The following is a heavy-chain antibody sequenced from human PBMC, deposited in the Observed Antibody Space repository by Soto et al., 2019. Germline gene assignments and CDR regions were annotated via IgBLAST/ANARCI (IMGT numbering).Heavy chain of an antibody. CDR2: VYSGGST. V-gene: IGHV3-53*01. CDR3: ARMGDYARALNY. Sequence: HPGGSLRLSCAASGFTVSSNFMSWVRQAPGKGLEWVSVVYSGGSTYFADPVKGRFTISRDNSKNTLYLQMNSLRAEDTAVYYCARMGDYARALNYWGQGTLVTVSS. J-gene: IGHJ4*02. CDR1: GFTVSSNF. D-gene: IGHD4-17*01.